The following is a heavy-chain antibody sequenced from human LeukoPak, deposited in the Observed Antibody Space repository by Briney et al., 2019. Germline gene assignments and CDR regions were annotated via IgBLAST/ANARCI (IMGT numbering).Heavy chain of an antibody. Sequence: GGSLRLSCAASGFTFSNAWMSWVRQAPGKGLEWVSYISSSGSTIYYADSVKGRFTISRDNGKKSLFQQMNSLRAEDTAKYYCARESGWSFDSWGQGTLVTVSS. CDR1: GFTFSNAW. V-gene: IGHV3-11*01. D-gene: IGHD6-19*01. CDR2: ISSSGSTI. CDR3: ARESGWSFDS. J-gene: IGHJ4*02.